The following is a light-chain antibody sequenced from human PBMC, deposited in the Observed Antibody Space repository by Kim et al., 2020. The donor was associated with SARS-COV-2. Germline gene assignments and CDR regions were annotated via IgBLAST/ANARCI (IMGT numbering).Light chain of an antibody. Sequence: VDLGQTVRMTCQEDRFRSDYATWYQQKPGQAPILVIYGKNNRPSGIPVRFSVSSSGSTGSLTITGTQAGDEADNYCNSRDSNNNVLFGGGTQLAVL. CDR1: RFRSDY. J-gene: IGLJ2*01. CDR3: NSRDSNNNVL. V-gene: IGLV3-19*01. CDR2: GKN.